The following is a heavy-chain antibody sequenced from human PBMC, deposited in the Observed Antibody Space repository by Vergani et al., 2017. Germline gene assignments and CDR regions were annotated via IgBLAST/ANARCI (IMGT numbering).Heavy chain of an antibody. V-gene: IGHV3-9*01. D-gene: IGHD2-2*01. CDR1: GFTLGDYA. J-gene: IGHJ6*02. CDR3: GMYCSSPTCGTHPRVQNYGMDV. Sequence: EVHLVESGGGLVQPGRSLRLSCSGSGFTLGDYAMTWVRQGPGKGLEWVSGISWNSGAVDYADSVRGRFTISRDNAKNSLFLEMNSLRAEDTALYYCGMYCSSPTCGTHPRVQNYGMDVWGQGTTVTVS. CDR2: ISWNSGAV.